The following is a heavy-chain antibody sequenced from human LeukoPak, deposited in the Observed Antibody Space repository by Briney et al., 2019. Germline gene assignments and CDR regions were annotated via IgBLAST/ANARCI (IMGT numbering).Heavy chain of an antibody. Sequence: GASVKVSCKASGYTFTNYYMHWVRQAPGQGLEWMGIINPSGGSTSYAQKFQGRVTMTRDTSTSTVYMELSSLRSEDTAVYYCAREAGCSGGSCYFDYWGQGTLVTVSS. CDR2: INPSGGST. CDR1: GYTFTNYY. CDR3: AREAGCSGGSCYFDY. D-gene: IGHD2-15*01. V-gene: IGHV1-46*01. J-gene: IGHJ4*02.